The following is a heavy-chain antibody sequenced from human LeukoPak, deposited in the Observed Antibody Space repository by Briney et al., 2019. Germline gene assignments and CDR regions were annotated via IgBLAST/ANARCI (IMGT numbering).Heavy chain of an antibody. CDR2: INPSGGST. V-gene: IGHV1-46*01. CDR3: ARDLPFKGGYYYYMDV. J-gene: IGHJ6*03. CDR1: GYTFTSYY. Sequence: ASVKVSCKASGYTFTSYYMHWVRQAPGQGLEWMGIINPSGGSTSYAQKFQGRVTMTRDTSTSTVYMELSSLRSEDTAVYYCARDLPFKGGYYYYMDVWGKGTTVTVSS. D-gene: IGHD1-26*01.